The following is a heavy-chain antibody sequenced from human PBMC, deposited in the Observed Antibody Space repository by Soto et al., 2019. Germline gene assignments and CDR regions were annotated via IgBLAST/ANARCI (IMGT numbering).Heavy chain of an antibody. CDR1: GYTFTGYY. Sequence: ASVKVSCKASGYTFTGYYMHWVRQAPGQGLEWMGWINPNSGGTNYAQKFQGWVTMTRDTSISTAYMELSRLRSDDTAVYYCARGDIVRMVYAIEDNWFDPWGQGTLVTVSS. J-gene: IGHJ5*02. D-gene: IGHD2-8*01. V-gene: IGHV1-2*04. CDR2: INPNSGGT. CDR3: ARGDIVRMVYAIEDNWFDP.